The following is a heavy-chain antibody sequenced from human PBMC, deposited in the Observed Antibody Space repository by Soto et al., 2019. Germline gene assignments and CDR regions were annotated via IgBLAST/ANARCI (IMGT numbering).Heavy chain of an antibody. CDR2: IYYTGST. CDR1: GGSISRHY. J-gene: IGHJ4*02. CDR3: ARLDGYDNYFDY. Sequence: XXTLSLTFTVSGGSISRHYWRWIPQPPGQGLEWIGYIYYTGSTNYNPSLKSRVTISVDTSKSQFSLRLSSVTAADTAVYFCARLDGYDNYFDYWGQGALVTVSS. V-gene: IGHV4-59*08. D-gene: IGHD5-12*01.